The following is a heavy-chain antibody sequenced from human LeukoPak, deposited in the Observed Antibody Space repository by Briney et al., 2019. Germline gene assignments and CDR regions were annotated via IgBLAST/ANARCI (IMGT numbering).Heavy chain of an antibody. V-gene: IGHV3-23*01. J-gene: IGHJ5*02. D-gene: IGHD3-9*01. Sequence: GGSLRLSCAASGFIFSNYAMAWVCQAPGKGLEWVSAITGTAYKTYYADSVKGRFTISRDNSKNTLYLQMNTLRAEDTAIYYCAKNLRGNYDTLTAFDPWGPGTLVTVSS. CDR1: GFIFSNYA. CDR2: ITGTAYKT. CDR3: AKNLRGNYDTLTAFDP.